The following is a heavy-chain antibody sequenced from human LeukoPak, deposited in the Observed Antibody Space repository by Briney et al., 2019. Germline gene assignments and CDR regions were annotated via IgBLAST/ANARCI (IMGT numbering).Heavy chain of an antibody. CDR2: MSYSGKI. CDR3: ARDRDVDDFDY. D-gene: IGHD2-15*01. V-gene: IGHV4-39*07. Sequence: SETLSLTCTISGDSITKKNLFWGWIRQPPGKGLEWIVSMSYSGKIYYNPSLKSRVSISIDTSKNQLSLKLNSVTAADTAMYHCARDRDVDDFDYWGRGTLVIVSS. J-gene: IGHJ4*01. CDR1: GDSITKKNLF.